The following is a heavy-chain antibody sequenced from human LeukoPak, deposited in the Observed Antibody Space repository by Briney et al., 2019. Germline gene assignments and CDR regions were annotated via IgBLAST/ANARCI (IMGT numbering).Heavy chain of an antibody. CDR3: ARDNAVTTERTQYFHH. D-gene: IGHD4-11*01. J-gene: IGHJ1*01. CDR2: ISAYNGYT. CDR1: GYTFTNYG. V-gene: IGHV1-18*01. Sequence: ASVKVSCKGSGYTFTNYGVSWVRQAPGQGLEWMGWISAYNGYTNYAQKFQFRVTMTTDTSTSTAYMELRGQTSDDTAVYYCARDNAVTTERTQYFHHWGQGTLVTVSS.